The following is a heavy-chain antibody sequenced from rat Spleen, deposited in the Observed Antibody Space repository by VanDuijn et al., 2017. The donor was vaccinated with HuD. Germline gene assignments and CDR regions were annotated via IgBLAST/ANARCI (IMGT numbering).Heavy chain of an antibody. CDR1: GFTFNNFW. CDR3: TRKGEL. Sequence: EVQLVESGGGLVQPGGSLKLSCVASGFTFNNFWMTWIRQAPTKGLEWVASIDTGGSNTYYRQSVKGRFTISRDNAKSTLYLRMDSLRSEDTATYYCTRKGELWGQGVMVTVSS. J-gene: IGHJ2*01. V-gene: IGHV5-31*01. D-gene: IGHD5-1*01. CDR2: IDTGGSNT.